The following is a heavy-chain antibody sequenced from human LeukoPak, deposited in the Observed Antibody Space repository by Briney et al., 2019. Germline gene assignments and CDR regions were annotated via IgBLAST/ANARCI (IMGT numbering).Heavy chain of an antibody. V-gene: IGHV1-24*01. CDR2: FDPEDGET. J-gene: IGHJ4*02. CDR3: ATPGGWYRMYYFDY. D-gene: IGHD6-19*01. Sequence: ASVKVSCKVPGYTLTELSMHWVRQARGKGLEWMGGFDPEDGETIYAQKFQGRVTMTEDTSTDTAYMELSSLRSEDTAVYYCATPGGWYRMYYFDYWGQGTLVTVSS. CDR1: GYTLTELS.